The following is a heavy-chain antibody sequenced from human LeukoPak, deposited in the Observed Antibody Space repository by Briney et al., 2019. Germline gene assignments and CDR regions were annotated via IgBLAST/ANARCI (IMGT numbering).Heavy chain of an antibody. D-gene: IGHD6-13*01. Sequence: PGGSLRLSCAASGFTFSSYAMSWVRQAPGKGLEWVSAISGSGGSTYYADSVKGRFTISRDNSKNTLYLQVNSLRAEDTAVYYCAKGYSSSWRANIDYWGQGTLVTVSS. CDR1: GFTFSSYA. CDR3: AKGYSSSWRANIDY. V-gene: IGHV3-23*01. J-gene: IGHJ4*02. CDR2: ISGSGGST.